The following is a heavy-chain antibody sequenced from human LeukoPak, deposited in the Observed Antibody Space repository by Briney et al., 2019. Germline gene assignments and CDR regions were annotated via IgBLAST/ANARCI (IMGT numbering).Heavy chain of an antibody. CDR1: GFTFSTYW. Sequence: GGSLRLSCAAAGFTFSTYWMHWVRQVPGKGLVWVSRINSDGRTTGYADSVKGRFTISRDNAKNSLYLQMLSLRAEDTAVYYCARFGYNYGMDVWGQGTTVTVSS. V-gene: IGHV3-74*01. CDR3: ARFGYNYGMDV. D-gene: IGHD2-2*02. J-gene: IGHJ6*02. CDR2: INSDGRTT.